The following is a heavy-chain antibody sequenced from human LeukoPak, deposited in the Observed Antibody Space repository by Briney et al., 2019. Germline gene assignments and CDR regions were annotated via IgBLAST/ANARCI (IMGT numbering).Heavy chain of an antibody. CDR1: GFTFSSYW. CDR2: IKQDGSEK. CDR3: AKDTSTVPWYFDL. D-gene: IGHD4-17*01. Sequence: GGSLRLSCAASGFTFSSYWMSWVRQAPGKGLEWVANIKQDGSEKYYVDSVKGRFTISRDNAKNSLYLQMNSLRVEDTAIYYCAKDTSTVPWYFDLWGRGTLVTVSS. J-gene: IGHJ2*01. V-gene: IGHV3-7*03.